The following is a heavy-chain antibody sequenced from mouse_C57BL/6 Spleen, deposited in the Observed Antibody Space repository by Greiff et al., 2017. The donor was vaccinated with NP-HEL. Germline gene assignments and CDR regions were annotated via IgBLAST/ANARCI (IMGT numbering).Heavy chain of an antibody. Sequence: EVKLMESGPGLVKPSQSLSLTCSVTGYSITSGYYWNWIRQFPGNKLEWMGYISYDGSNNYNPSLKNRISITRDTSKNQFFLKLNSVTTEDTATYYCARANWDEGYFDVWGTGTTVTVSS. CDR1: GYSITSGYY. J-gene: IGHJ1*03. CDR2: ISYDGSN. V-gene: IGHV3-6*01. D-gene: IGHD4-1*01. CDR3: ARANWDEGYFDV.